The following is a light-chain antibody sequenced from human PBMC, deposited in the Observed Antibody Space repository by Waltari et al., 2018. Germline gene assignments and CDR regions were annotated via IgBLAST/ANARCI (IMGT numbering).Light chain of an antibody. Sequence: EIVMTQSPATLSVSPGERATLSCRASQSVSTTLAWYQQKPGQAPRLLIYGASTRATGIPAGFSGSGSGTEFTLTISSLQSADFAIYYCQQFDNWSFGQGTKLEIK. CDR3: QQFDNWS. V-gene: IGKV3-15*01. CDR2: GAS. J-gene: IGKJ2*01. CDR1: QSVSTT.